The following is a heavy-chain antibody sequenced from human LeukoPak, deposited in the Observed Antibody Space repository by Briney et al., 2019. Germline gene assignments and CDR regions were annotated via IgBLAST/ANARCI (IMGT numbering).Heavy chain of an antibody. Sequence: SETLSLTCTVSGGSISSYYWSWIRQPPGKGLEWIGYIYYSGSTNYNPSLKSRVTISVDTSKNQFSLKLSSVTAADTAVYYCARSTYYYDSSGYYRGYFQHWGQGTLVTVSS. CDR3: ARSTYYYDSSGYYRGYFQH. J-gene: IGHJ1*01. CDR1: GGSISSYY. D-gene: IGHD3-22*01. CDR2: IYYSGST. V-gene: IGHV4-59*01.